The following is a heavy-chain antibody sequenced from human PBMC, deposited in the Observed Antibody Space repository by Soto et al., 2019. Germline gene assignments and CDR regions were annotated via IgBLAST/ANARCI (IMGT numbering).Heavy chain of an antibody. CDR3: ARLIVVVPAARVDY. CDR2: IYYSGST. Sequence: QLQLQESGPGLVKPSETLSLTCTVSGGSISSSSYYWGWIRQPPGKGLEWIGSIYYSGSTYYNPYLKSRVTISVDTSKNQFSLKLSSVTAADTAVYYCARLIVVVPAARVDYWGQGTLVTVSS. V-gene: IGHV4-39*01. CDR1: GGSISSSSYY. J-gene: IGHJ4*02. D-gene: IGHD2-2*01.